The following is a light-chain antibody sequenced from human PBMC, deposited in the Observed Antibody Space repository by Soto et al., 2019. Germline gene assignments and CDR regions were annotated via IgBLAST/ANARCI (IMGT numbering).Light chain of an antibody. J-gene: IGKJ1*01. Sequence: EIVLTQSPATLSLSPGERATLSCRASQTVGNYLAWYQQKPGQVPRLLIYNASNRATGVPVRFSGSGSGTEVTLTLSSREPEDFAVYYCQQRGNWPLPCTFGQGAKVEI. CDR2: NAS. V-gene: IGKV3-11*01. CDR1: QTVGNY. CDR3: QQRGNWPLPCT.